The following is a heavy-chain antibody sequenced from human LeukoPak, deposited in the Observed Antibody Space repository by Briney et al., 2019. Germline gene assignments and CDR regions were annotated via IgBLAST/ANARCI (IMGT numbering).Heavy chain of an antibody. J-gene: IGHJ5*02. D-gene: IGHD6-19*01. CDR2: MNPNSGNT. CDR1: GGTFSSYA. Sequence: ASVKVSCKASGGTFSSYAISWVRQAPGQGLEWMGWMNPNSGNTGYAQKFQGRVTMTRNTSISTAYMELSSLRSEDTAVYYCARGEDGSGWSNWFDPWGQGTLVTVSS. V-gene: IGHV1-8*02. CDR3: ARGEDGSGWSNWFDP.